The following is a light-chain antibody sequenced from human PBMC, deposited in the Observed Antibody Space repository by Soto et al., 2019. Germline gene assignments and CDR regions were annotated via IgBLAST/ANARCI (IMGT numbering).Light chain of an antibody. CDR1: SSDVGGYDY. J-gene: IGLJ1*01. CDR2: EVT. Sequence: LTQPASVSGSPGQSITISCTGTSSDVGGYDYVSWYQQHPGKAPKLMIYEVTKRPSGVPDRFSGSKSGNTASLTVSGLQAEDEADYYCSSYAGSNNFVFGTGTRSPS. V-gene: IGLV2-8*01. CDR3: SSYAGSNNFV.